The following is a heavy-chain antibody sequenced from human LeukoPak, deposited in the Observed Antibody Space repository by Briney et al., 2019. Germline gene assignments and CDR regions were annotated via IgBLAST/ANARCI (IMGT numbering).Heavy chain of an antibody. J-gene: IGHJ3*02. CDR2: IYYSGST. D-gene: IGHD3-16*01. Sequence: SETLSLTCTVSGGSISSSSYYWGWIRQPPGKGLEWIGSIYYSGSTYYNPSLKSRVTISVDTSKNQFSLKLSSVTAADTAVYYCARDKVRGESFDACDIWGQGTMVTVSS. CDR1: GGSISSSSYY. CDR3: ARDKVRGESFDACDI. V-gene: IGHV4-39*07.